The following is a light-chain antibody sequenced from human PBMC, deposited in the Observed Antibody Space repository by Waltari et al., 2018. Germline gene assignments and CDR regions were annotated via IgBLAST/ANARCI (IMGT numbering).Light chain of an antibody. J-gene: IGKJ5*01. V-gene: IGKV3-15*01. CDR2: AAS. Sequence: IEMTTSPDTLSVSPGETATLSCRASQHINSNLAWYPHKPGQPPRLLIHAASTRAPGVPARFSGSRSGTEFTLTISNLQSEDFAVYYCQQYSNGPPITFGQGTRLEIK. CDR3: QQYSNGPPIT. CDR1: QHINSN.